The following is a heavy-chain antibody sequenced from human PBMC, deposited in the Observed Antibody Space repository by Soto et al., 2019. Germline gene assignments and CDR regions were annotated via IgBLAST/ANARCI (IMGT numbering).Heavy chain of an antibody. D-gene: IGHD5-18*01. CDR2: ISGSGGST. CDR1: GFTFSSYA. V-gene: IGHV3-23*01. J-gene: IGHJ4*02. Sequence: GGSLRLSCAASGFTFSSYAMSWVRQAPGKGLEWVSAISGSGGSTYYADSVKGRFTISRDNSKNTLYLQMNTLRAEDTAVYYCAKDPGYSSATNFDYWGQGTLVTVSS. CDR3: AKDPGYSSATNFDY.